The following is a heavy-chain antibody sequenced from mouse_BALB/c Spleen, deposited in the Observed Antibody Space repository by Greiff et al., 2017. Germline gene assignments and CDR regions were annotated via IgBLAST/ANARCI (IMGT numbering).Heavy chain of an antibody. CDR1: GFTFSSYG. V-gene: IGHV5-6*01. CDR3: ARHDWYFDV. Sequence: EVNVVESGGDLVKPGGSLKLSCAASGFTFSSYGMSWVRQTPDKRLEWVATISSGGSYTYYPDSVKGRFTISRDNAKNTLYLQMSSLKSEDTAMYYCARHDWYFDVWGAGTTVTVSS. J-gene: IGHJ1*01. CDR2: ISSGGSYT.